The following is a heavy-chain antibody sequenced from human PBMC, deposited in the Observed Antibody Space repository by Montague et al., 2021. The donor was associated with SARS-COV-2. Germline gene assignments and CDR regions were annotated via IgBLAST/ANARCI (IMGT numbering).Heavy chain of an antibody. J-gene: IGHJ4*02. D-gene: IGHD5-12*01. V-gene: IGHV3-23*01. CDR3: ANPRGEYSGSDFVFWY. CDR1: GFRFRSYA. CDR2: ISDSGGGT. Sequence: SLRLSCAASGFRFRSYAMSWVRQAPGKRLEWVSGISDSGGGTYYADSVKGRFTISRDNSKNTLYLQMNSLRVEDTAVYYCANPRGEYSGSDFVFWYWGQGTLVTVSS.